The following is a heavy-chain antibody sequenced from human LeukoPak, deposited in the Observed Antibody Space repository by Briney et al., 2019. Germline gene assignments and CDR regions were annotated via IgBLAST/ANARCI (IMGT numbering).Heavy chain of an antibody. J-gene: IGHJ4*02. Sequence: GGSLRLSCAASGFTFSSYWTHWVRQAPGKGLVWVSRINSDGSSTSYADSVKGRFTISRDNAKNTLYLQMNSLRAEDTAVYYCARADYYCSSTSCGFDYWGQGTLVTVSS. V-gene: IGHV3-74*01. CDR3: ARADYYCSSTSCGFDY. CDR1: GFTFSSYW. D-gene: IGHD2-2*01. CDR2: INSDGSST.